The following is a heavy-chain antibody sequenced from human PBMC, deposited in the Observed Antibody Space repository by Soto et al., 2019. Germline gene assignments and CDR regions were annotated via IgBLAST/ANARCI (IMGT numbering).Heavy chain of an antibody. CDR3: ARLTEYYYASGRAAPLYGMDV. CDR2: VYYSGST. V-gene: IGHV4-39*01. Sequence: SETLSLTCTVSGCSINSISSYWGWIRQPPGKGMEWIGNVYYSGSTYSNPSLKSRLTISADTSKNQFSLKLTSMAAADTAVYFCARLTEYYYASGRAAPLYGMDVWGQGTTVT. J-gene: IGHJ6*02. D-gene: IGHD3-10*01. CDR1: GCSINSISSY.